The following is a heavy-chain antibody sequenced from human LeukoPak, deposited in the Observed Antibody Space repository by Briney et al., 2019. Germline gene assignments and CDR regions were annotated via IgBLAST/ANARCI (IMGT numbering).Heavy chain of an antibody. CDR2: IYYNGST. D-gene: IGHD3-10*01. CDR1: GGSISTSSYY. CDR3: ARHKMVRGIGHYYYMDV. V-gene: IGHV4-39*01. J-gene: IGHJ6*03. Sequence: PSETLSLTCTVSGGSISTSSYYWGWIRQPPGKGLQWIGSIYYNGSTYYNPSLKSRVIISVDTSKNQFSLKLSSVTAADTAVYYCARHKMVRGIGHYYYMDVWGKGTTVTISS.